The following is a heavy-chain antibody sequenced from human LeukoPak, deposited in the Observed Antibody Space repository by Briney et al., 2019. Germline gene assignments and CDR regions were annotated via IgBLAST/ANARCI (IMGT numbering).Heavy chain of an antibody. D-gene: IGHD3-22*01. Sequence: GASVKVSCKASGYTFTGYFMHWVRQAPGQGLEWMGWINPNSGGTNYAQKFQGRVTMTRDTSISTAYMELSRLRSDDTAVYYCARAPPYYYDSSGYYTNWFDPWGQGTLVTVSS. CDR2: INPNSGGT. V-gene: IGHV1-2*02. J-gene: IGHJ5*02. CDR1: GYTFTGYF. CDR3: ARAPPYYYDSSGYYTNWFDP.